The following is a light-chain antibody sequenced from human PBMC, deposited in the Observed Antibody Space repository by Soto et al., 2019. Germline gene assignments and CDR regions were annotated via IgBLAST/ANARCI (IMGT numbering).Light chain of an antibody. Sequence: ETVMTQSPATLSVSPGERATLSCRASQSISSNLSWYQQKPGQAPRLLIYGASTRATVIPARFTGSGSGTEFTLTISSLQSEDFAVYYCQQYNNWPLTFGGGTKVDIK. J-gene: IGKJ4*01. CDR1: QSISSN. CDR3: QQYNNWPLT. CDR2: GAS. V-gene: IGKV3-15*01.